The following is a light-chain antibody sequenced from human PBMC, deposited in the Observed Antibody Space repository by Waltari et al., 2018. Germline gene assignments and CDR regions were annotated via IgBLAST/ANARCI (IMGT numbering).Light chain of an antibody. Sequence: EIVLTQSPGTLSLSPGERATLFCRASQNINRYYLAWYQQKHGQAPRLFIYDTSSRAPGIPDRFSGSGSGTDFTLTISRVEPEDFAVYYCHQYGSSPDTFGHGTRLEIK. CDR1: QNINRYY. V-gene: IGKV3-20*01. CDR2: DTS. CDR3: HQYGSSPDT. J-gene: IGKJ5*01.